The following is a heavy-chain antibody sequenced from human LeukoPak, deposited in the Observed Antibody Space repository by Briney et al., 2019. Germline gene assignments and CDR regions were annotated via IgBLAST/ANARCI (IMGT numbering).Heavy chain of an antibody. CDR3: TREGNWNDQDY. CDR1: GFTFSSYE. V-gene: IGHV3-48*03. CDR2: ISSSGTTI. Sequence: GGSLRLSCAASGFTFSSYEMNWVRQAPGKGLEWVSYISSSGTTIYYVDSVKGRFTISRDNAKNSLYLQMNSLRAEDTAVYYCTREGNWNDQDYWGQGTLVTVSS. D-gene: IGHD1-20*01. J-gene: IGHJ4*02.